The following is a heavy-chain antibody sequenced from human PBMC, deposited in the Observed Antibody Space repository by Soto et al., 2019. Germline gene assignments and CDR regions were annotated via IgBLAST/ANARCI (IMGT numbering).Heavy chain of an antibody. V-gene: IGHV1-46*01. D-gene: IGHD3-10*01. J-gene: IGHJ4*02. CDR3: ARKGEITMVRGAFDY. CDR2: INPSGGST. CDR1: GYTFTSYY. Sequence: QVQLVQSGAEVKKPGASVKVSCKASGYTFTSYYMHWVRQAPGQGLEWMGIINPSGGSTSYAQKFQGRVNMTRDTSTSTVYMELSSLRSEDTAVYYCARKGEITMVRGAFDYWGQGTLVTVSS.